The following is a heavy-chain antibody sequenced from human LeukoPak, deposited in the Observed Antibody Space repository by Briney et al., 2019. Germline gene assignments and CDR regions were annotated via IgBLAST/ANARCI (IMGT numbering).Heavy chain of an antibody. V-gene: IGHV1-69*01. CDR2: IIPIFGTA. D-gene: IGHD4-11*01. CDR3: ATKRMYSNFDYYYYYMDV. Sequence: SVKVSCKGSGGTFSSYAISWVRQAPRQGLEWMGGIIPIFGTANYAQKFQVGVTITADESTSTAYMELSSLRSEDTAVYYCATKRMYSNFDYYYYYMDVWGKGTTVTVSS. CDR1: GGTFSSYA. J-gene: IGHJ6*03.